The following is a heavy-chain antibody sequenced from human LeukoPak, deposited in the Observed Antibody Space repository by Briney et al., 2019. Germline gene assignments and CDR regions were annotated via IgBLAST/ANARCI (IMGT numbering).Heavy chain of an antibody. J-gene: IGHJ6*03. Sequence: GGSLRLSCTASGFTFGDYVMTWFRQAPGKGLEWVSTINGNGAATYYADSFKGRFLISRDDSKSTVYLRMNKLRVEDSGLYYCANGLAASGNFLLRDYYYFIDVWGKGTTVIVS. D-gene: IGHD1-26*01. CDR3: ANGLAASGNFLLRDYYYFIDV. CDR2: INGNGAAT. CDR1: GFTFGDYV. V-gene: IGHV3-23*01.